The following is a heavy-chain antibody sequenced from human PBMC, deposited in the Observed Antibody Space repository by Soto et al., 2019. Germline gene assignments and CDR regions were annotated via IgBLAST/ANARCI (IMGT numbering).Heavy chain of an antibody. CDR1: GVTMSYGGYS. Sequence: PSETLSLTCSVSGVTMSYGGYSWGWIRQSPGKGLEWIGYIYYSGSTYYNPSLKSRVTISVDTSKDQFSLKLSSVTAADTAVYYCARERFYDFWSGPPTGGMDVWGQGTTVTVSS. D-gene: IGHD3-3*01. V-gene: IGHV4-31*03. J-gene: IGHJ6*02. CDR2: IYYSGST. CDR3: ARERFYDFWSGPPTGGMDV.